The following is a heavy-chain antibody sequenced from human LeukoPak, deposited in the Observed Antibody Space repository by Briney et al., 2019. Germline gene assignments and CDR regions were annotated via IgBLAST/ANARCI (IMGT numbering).Heavy chain of an antibody. CDR2: ISAYNGNT. V-gene: IGHV1-18*01. J-gene: IGHJ5*02. D-gene: IGHD2-15*01. Sequence: ASVKVSCKASGCRFTSYGISWVRQAPGQGLEWMGWISAYNGNTNYAQKLQGRVTMTTDTSTSTAYMELRSLRSDDTAVYYCARGPVVVAAPQPWFDPWGQGTLVTVSS. CDR3: ARGPVVVAAPQPWFDP. CDR1: GCRFTSYG.